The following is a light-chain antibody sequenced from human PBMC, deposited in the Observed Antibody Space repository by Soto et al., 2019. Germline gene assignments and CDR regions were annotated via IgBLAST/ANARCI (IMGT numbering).Light chain of an antibody. Sequence: QSVLTQPPSASGTPGQRVTISCSGSSSNIGSTSVNWYQQLPGTAPKLLIYNDNQWPSGVPDRSSGSRSGTSASLAISGLQSEDEADYYCAAWDVSLNGFYVFGSGTKVTV. CDR1: SSNIGSTS. CDR2: NDN. CDR3: AAWDVSLNGFYV. J-gene: IGLJ1*01. V-gene: IGLV1-44*01.